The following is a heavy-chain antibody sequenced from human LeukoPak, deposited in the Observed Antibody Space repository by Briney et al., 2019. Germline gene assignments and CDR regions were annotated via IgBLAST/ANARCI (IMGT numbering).Heavy chain of an antibody. CDR3: AKRYYYGSGSFDY. V-gene: IGHV3-23*01. D-gene: IGHD3-10*01. Sequence: GGSLRLSCAASGFTFSSYAMSWVRQAPGKGLEWVSSISSGGSTFYADSVKGRFTISGDNSKSTLYLQMNSLTAEDTAVYYCAKRYYYGSGSFDYWGQGTLVTVSS. J-gene: IGHJ4*02. CDR1: GFTFSSYA. CDR2: ISSGGST.